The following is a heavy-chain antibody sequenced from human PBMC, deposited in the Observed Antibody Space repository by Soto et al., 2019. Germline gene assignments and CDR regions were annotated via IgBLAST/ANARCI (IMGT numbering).Heavy chain of an antibody. Sequence: PSETLSLTCSDSGGSISDNYWSWIRHPAGKGLEWIGRGYTGGNANYIPAPKSRVTMSVDTSKNQLSLKLSSVTAGDTAVYYCARSPPGWLCFDYWGRGTLVTVSS. CDR2: GYTGGNA. CDR1: GGSISDNY. D-gene: IGHD3-22*01. V-gene: IGHV4-4*07. J-gene: IGHJ4*02. CDR3: ARSPPGWLCFDY.